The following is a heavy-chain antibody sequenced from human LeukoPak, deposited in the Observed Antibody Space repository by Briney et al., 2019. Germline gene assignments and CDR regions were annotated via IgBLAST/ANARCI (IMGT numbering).Heavy chain of an antibody. J-gene: IGHJ4*02. CDR3: TSSSYGDSPTDY. D-gene: IGHD4-17*01. CDR1: GFTFSGSA. V-gene: IGHV3-73*01. CDR2: IRSKADSYAT. Sequence: GGSLRLSCAASGFTFSGSAMHWVRQASGKGLEWVGRIRSKADSYATAYAASVKGRFTISRDDSKNTAYLQMNSLKTEDTAVYYCTSSSYGDSPTDYWGQGTLVTVSS.